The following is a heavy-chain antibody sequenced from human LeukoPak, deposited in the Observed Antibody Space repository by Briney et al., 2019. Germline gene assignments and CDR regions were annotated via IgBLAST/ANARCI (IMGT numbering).Heavy chain of an antibody. CDR3: TAATQYYYYYYMDV. CDR2: IYSGGST. J-gene: IGHJ6*03. Sequence: GGSLRLSCAASGFTVSSNYMSWDRQAPGKGLEWVSVIYSGGSTYYADSVKGRFTISRDNSKNTLYLQMNSLRAEDTAVYYCTAATQYYYYYYMDVWGKGTTVTISS. V-gene: IGHV3-53*01. D-gene: IGHD2-15*01. CDR1: GFTVSSNY.